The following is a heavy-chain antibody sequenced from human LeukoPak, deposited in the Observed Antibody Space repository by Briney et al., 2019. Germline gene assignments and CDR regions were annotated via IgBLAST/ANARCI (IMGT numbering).Heavy chain of an antibody. Sequence: GESLKISCQGSGYSFTNYWIGWVRQMPGKGLEWMGIISPADSDTRYSPSFQGQVTISADKSISTAYLQWSSLKASATAMYYCARGSGSYFDYWGQGTLVTVSS. J-gene: IGHJ4*02. V-gene: IGHV5-51*01. CDR2: ISPADSDT. D-gene: IGHD3-10*01. CDR3: ARGSGSYFDY. CDR1: GYSFTNYW.